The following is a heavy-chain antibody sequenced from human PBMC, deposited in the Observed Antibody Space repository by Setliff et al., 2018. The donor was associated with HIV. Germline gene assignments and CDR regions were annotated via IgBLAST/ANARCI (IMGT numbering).Heavy chain of an antibody. CDR3: ARNIDMHYDFWSAYDY. CDR2: INVNNDAT. D-gene: IGHD3-3*01. Sequence: ASVKVSCKASGYTFTSHYFHWVRQAPGQGLEWMGWINVNNDATNYAQKFQGRVSMTRDTSISTAYMELRSLTSDDTAVYYCARNIDMHYDFWSAYDYWGQGALVTVSS. J-gene: IGHJ4*02. V-gene: IGHV1-2*02. CDR1: GYTFTSHY.